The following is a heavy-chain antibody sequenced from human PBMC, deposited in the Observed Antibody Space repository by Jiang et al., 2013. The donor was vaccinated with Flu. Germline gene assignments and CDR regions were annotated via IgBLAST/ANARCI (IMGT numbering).Heavy chain of an antibody. J-gene: IGHJ1*01. CDR3: AKKLCSSTSCYASEYFQH. Sequence: SYAMSWVRPGSRKGLEWVSAISGSGGSTYYADSVKGRFTISRDNSKNTLYLQMNSLRAEDTAVYYCAKKLCSSTSCYASEYFQHWGQGTLVTVSS. CDR1: SYA. V-gene: IGHV3-23*01. D-gene: IGHD2-2*01. CDR2: ISGSGGST.